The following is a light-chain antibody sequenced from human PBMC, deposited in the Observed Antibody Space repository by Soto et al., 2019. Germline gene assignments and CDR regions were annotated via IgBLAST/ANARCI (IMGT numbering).Light chain of an antibody. V-gene: IGKV3-20*01. CDR3: QQYGSSPIT. CDR1: QSVSGSY. Sequence: ENVLTQSPGTLSLSPGERATLSCRASQSVSGSYLAWYQQKPGQAARLLIYGASSRATGIPDRFSGSGSGTDFNLTISRLGPEDLAVFYCQQYGSSPITFGQGTRLDIK. J-gene: IGKJ5*01. CDR2: GAS.